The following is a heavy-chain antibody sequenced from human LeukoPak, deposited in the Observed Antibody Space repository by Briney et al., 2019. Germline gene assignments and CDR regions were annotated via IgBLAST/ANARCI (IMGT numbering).Heavy chain of an antibody. Sequence: SGGSLRLSCAASGFTFSNYCMSWVRRAPGKGLERVANIKPDGSEEYYVDSVKGRLTISRDNAKNSLSLQMNSLRAEDTAVYYCATQNFCSNFVQHWGQGTLVTVSS. CDR3: ATQNFCSNFVQH. V-gene: IGHV3-7*05. D-gene: IGHD4-11*01. J-gene: IGHJ1*01. CDR2: IKPDGSEE. CDR1: GFTFSNYC.